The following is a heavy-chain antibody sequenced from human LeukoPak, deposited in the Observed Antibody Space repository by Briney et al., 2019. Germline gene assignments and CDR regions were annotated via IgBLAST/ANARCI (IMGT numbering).Heavy chain of an antibody. D-gene: IGHD3-22*01. V-gene: IGHV3-21*01. Sequence: GGSLRLSCAASGLTFSSYSMNWVRQAPGKGLEWVSSISSSSSYIYYADSVKGRFTISRDNAKNSLYLQMNSLRAEDTAVYYCASLTYYYDSSGYYRGGYWGQGTLVTVSS. CDR1: GLTFSSYS. CDR3: ASLTYYYDSSGYYRGGY. J-gene: IGHJ4*02. CDR2: ISSSSSYI.